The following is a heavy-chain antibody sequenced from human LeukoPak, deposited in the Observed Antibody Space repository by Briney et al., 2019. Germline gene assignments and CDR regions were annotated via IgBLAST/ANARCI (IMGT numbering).Heavy chain of an antibody. Sequence: GESLKISCKGSGYSFTSYWIGWVRQMPGKGLEWTGIIYPGDSDTRYSPSFQGQVTISADKSISTAYLQWSSLKASDTAMYYCARTAYCGGDCYPSFDYWGQGTLVTVSS. CDR1: GYSFTSYW. D-gene: IGHD2-21*01. V-gene: IGHV5-51*01. CDR2: IYPGDSDT. CDR3: ARTAYCGGDCYPSFDY. J-gene: IGHJ4*02.